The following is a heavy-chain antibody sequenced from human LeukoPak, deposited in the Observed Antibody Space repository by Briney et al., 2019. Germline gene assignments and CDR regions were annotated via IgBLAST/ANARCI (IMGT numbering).Heavy chain of an antibody. V-gene: IGHV4-61*02. D-gene: IGHD6-6*01. CDR1: GGSISSGSYY. Sequence: PSETLSLTCTVSGGSISSGSYYWSWIRQPAGKGLEWIGRIYTSGSTNYNPSLKSRVTISVDTSKNQFSLKLSSVTAADTAVYYCARDSLVWFDPWGQGTLVTVSS. J-gene: IGHJ5*02. CDR2: IYTSGST. CDR3: ARDSLVWFDP.